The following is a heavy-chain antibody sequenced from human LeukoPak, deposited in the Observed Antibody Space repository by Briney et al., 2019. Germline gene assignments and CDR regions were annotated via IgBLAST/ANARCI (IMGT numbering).Heavy chain of an antibody. Sequence: SQTLSPTCTVSGGSISSGDYYWSWIRQPPGKGLEWIGYIYYSGSTYYNPSLKSRVTISVDTSKNQFSLKLSSVTAADTAVYYCARGPFYGDYYYYYGMDVWGKGTTVTVSS. CDR2: IYYSGST. CDR3: ARGPFYGDYYYYYGMDV. CDR1: GGSISSGDYY. V-gene: IGHV4-30-4*01. J-gene: IGHJ6*04. D-gene: IGHD4-17*01.